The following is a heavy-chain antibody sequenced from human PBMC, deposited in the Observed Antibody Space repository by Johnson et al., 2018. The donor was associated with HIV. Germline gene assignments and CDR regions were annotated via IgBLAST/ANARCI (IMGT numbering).Heavy chain of an antibody. CDR2: IYSGGST. J-gene: IGHJ3*02. Sequence: VQLVESGGGLVQPGGSLRLSCAASGFTVSSNYMSWVRQAPGKGLEWVSVIYSGGSTYYADSVKGRFTISRDNSKNTLDLQMNSLRAEDTAVYYCAREGPPRAFDIWGQGTMVTVSS. V-gene: IGHV3-66*01. CDR3: AREGPPRAFDI. CDR1: GFTVSSNY.